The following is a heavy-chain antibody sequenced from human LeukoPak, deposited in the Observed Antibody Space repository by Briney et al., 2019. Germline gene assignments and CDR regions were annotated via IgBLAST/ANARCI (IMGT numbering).Heavy chain of an antibody. J-gene: IGHJ3*02. Sequence: ASVKVSCKVSGYTLTELTMHWVRQAPGKGLEWMGGFDPEDGETIYAQKFQGRVTMTEDTSTDTAYMELSSLRSEDTAVYYCATSTRDIAAAGTEAFDIWGQGTMVTVSS. CDR2: FDPEDGET. CDR3: ATSTRDIAAAGTEAFDI. V-gene: IGHV1-24*01. D-gene: IGHD6-13*01. CDR1: GYTLTELT.